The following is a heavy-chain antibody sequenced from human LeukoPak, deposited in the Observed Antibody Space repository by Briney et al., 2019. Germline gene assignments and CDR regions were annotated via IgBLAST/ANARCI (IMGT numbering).Heavy chain of an antibody. D-gene: IGHD1-26*01. J-gene: IGHJ4*02. V-gene: IGHV4-31*03. CDR3: ARDSFLVGVVDY. CDR1: GGSISSGGYY. Sequence: SQTLSLTCTVSGGSISSGGYYWSWIRQHPGKGLEWIGYIYYSGSTYYNPSLESRVTISVDTSKNQFSLKLSSVTAADTAVYYCARDSFLVGVVDYWGQGTLVTVSS. CDR2: IYYSGST.